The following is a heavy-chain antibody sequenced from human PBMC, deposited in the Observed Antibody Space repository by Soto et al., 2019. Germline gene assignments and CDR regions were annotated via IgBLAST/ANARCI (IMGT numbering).Heavy chain of an antibody. CDR1: GFTFSRYG. CDR2: IFYDGSYK. Sequence: ESGGGVVQPGRSLRLSCAASGFTFSRYGMHWVRQAPGKGLEWVAIIFYDGSYKDYADSVKGRFTISRDQSKHTLYLQMNSLRAEDTAVYYCAKDGDYGGSSAGYWGQGTLVTVSS. CDR3: AKDGDYGGSSAGY. J-gene: IGHJ4*02. D-gene: IGHD4-17*01. V-gene: IGHV3-30*18.